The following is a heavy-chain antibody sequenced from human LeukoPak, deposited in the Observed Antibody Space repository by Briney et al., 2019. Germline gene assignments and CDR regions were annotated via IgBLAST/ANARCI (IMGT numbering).Heavy chain of an antibody. CDR2: INHSGST. Sequence: SETLSLTCAVYGGSFSSYYWSWIRQPPGKGLEWIGEINHSGSTNYNPSLKSRVTISVDTSKNQFSLKLSSVTAADTAVYYCARGPPYSSGWYFPLSGYFDYWGQGTLVTVSS. D-gene: IGHD6-19*01. CDR3: ARGPPYSSGWYFPLSGYFDY. CDR1: GGSFSSYY. J-gene: IGHJ4*02. V-gene: IGHV4-34*01.